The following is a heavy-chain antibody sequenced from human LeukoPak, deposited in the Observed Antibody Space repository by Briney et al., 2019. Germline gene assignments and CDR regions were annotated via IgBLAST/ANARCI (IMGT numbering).Heavy chain of an antibody. CDR2: ISAGGGVT. CDR1: GFTFSNYA. Sequence: WGSLRLSCAVSGFTFSNYAMVWVRQAPGKGLDWVSSISAGGGVTSNADSVKGRFTISRDNSKNTLYLQMNSLRAEDTAMYYCAEAARTTVTYSFDSWGQGTLVTVSS. J-gene: IGHJ4*02. CDR3: AEAARTTVTYSFDS. V-gene: IGHV3-23*01. D-gene: IGHD4-17*01.